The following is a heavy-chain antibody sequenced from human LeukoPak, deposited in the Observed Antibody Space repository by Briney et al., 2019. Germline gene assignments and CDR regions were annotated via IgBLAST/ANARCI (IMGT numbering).Heavy chain of an antibody. CDR1: GGSISSYY. D-gene: IGHD2-2*02. CDR3: ARFPCTSTSCYKSGVLDV. V-gene: IGHV4-59*01. J-gene: IGHJ6*04. Sequence: KPSETLSLTCTVSGGSISSYYWSWIRQPPGKGLEWIGYVYHSGTTNYNPSLESQVTISLDTSKNQFSLKLSSVTAADTAVYYCARFPCTSTSCYKSGVLDVWGKGTTVTVSS. CDR2: VYHSGTT.